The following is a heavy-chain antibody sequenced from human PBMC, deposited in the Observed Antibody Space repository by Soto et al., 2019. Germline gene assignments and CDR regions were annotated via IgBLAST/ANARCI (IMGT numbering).Heavy chain of an antibody. D-gene: IGHD1-1*01. CDR1: GFSLTSYG. V-gene: IGHV3-33*01. J-gene: IGHJ6*03. Sequence: QVQMEQSGGGVVQPGRSLRLSCAASGFSLTSYGLQWVRQAPGKGLEWVAVMWSDGAKTAYADSVKGRFIVSRDTSENSVHLQRNSLRGEDTAVYYCARGRRNPPSVYYYFYMDVWGTGSTVTVS. CDR3: ARGRRNPPSVYYYFYMDV. CDR2: MWSDGAKT.